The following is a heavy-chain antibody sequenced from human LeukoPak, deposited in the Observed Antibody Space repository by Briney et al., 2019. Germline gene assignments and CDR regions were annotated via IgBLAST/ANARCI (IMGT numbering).Heavy chain of an antibody. D-gene: IGHD1-26*01. Sequence: ASVKVSCKASGYTFTSYYMHWVRQAPGQGLEWMGIINPSGGSTSYAQKFQGRVTMTSETSTSTGHMGLSRQMSEDTAVYYCARDLRQSGSYDYWGQETLVTVSS. V-gene: IGHV1-46*03. CDR2: INPSGGST. J-gene: IGHJ4*02. CDR3: ARDLRQSGSYDY. CDR1: GYTFTSYY.